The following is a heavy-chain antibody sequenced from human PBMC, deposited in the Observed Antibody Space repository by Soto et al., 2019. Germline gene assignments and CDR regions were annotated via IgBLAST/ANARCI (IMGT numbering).Heavy chain of an antibody. D-gene: IGHD6-19*01. CDR1: GYSFTSYW. J-gene: IGHJ4*02. Sequence: GESLKISCKGSGYSFTSYWIGWVRQMPGKGLEWMGIIYPADSDTRYSPSFQGQVTISADRSISTAYLQWSSLKASDTAMYYCTRTVREQWLADYWGQGTLVTVSS. CDR2: IYPADSDT. CDR3: TRTVREQWLADY. V-gene: IGHV5-51*01.